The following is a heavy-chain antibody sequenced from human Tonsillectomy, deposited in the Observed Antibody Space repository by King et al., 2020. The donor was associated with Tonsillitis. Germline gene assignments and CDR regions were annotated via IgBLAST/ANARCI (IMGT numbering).Heavy chain of an antibody. CDR1: GYTFASYW. J-gene: IGHJ4*02. D-gene: IGHD3-22*01. CDR2: IYPADSDT. CDR3: ARRPLSYYYDSSGYLDY. Sequence: VQLVESGAEARKPGESLKISCKGSGYTFASYWIGWVRQMPGKGLEWMGIIYPADSDTRYSPSFQGQVTISADKSINTAYLQWSSLKASDTAMYYCARRPLSYYYDSSGYLDYWGQGTLVIVSS. V-gene: IGHV5-51*01.